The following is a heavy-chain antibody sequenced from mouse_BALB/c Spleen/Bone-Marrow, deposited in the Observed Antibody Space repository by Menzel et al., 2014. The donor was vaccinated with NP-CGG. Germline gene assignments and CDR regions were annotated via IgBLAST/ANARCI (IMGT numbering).Heavy chain of an antibody. CDR2: ISSGGINT. D-gene: IGHD2-2*01. CDR1: GFAFSGYD. CDR3: ARQRGYTYAMDY. Sequence: EVQLVESGGGLVKPGGFLKLSCAVSGFAFSGYDMSWVRQTPEKWLEWVAYISSGGINTYYPDSVKGRFTISRDNAKNALYLQMNSLKSEDTAMYYCARQRGYTYAMDYWGQGTSVTVSS. V-gene: IGHV5-12-1*01. J-gene: IGHJ4*01.